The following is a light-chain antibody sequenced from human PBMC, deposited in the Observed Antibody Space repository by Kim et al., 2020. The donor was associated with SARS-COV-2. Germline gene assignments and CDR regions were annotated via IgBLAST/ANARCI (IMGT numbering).Light chain of an antibody. CDR1: QSVSSSY. CDR2: GAY. V-gene: IGKV3-20*01. Sequence: EIVLTQSPCTLSLSPGERATLSCRASQSVSSSYLAWYQQKPGQAPRLLIYGAYSRATGITDRFSGSESGTDFTLTISRLEPEDFAVYFCQQYDISWTFGQGTKVDIK. CDR3: QQYDISWT. J-gene: IGKJ1*01.